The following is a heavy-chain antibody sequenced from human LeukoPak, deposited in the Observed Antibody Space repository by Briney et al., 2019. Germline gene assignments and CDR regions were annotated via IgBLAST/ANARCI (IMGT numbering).Heavy chain of an antibody. D-gene: IGHD3-16*02. CDR1: GFIFSSYS. CDR3: ARDGERGQLSLYMDY. J-gene: IGHJ4*02. V-gene: IGHV3-21*01. CDR2: ISSSSTYI. Sequence: GGSLRLSCAASGFIFSSYSMNWVPHAPGKGLEWVSSISSSSTYIDYADSVKGRFTISRDNAKNSLYLQMNSLRAEDTAEYYCARDGERGQLSLYMDYWGQGTLVTVSS.